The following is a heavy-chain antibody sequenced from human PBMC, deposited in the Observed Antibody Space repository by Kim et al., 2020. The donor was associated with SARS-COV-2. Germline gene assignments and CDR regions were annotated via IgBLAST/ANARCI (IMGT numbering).Heavy chain of an antibody. Sequence: SETLSLTCTVSGGSVSSGSYYWSWIRQPPGKGLEWIGYIYYSGSTNYNPSLKSRVTISVDTSKNQFSLKLSSVTAADTAVYYCARIVVVPAAITDYFDYWGQGTLVTVSS. J-gene: IGHJ4*02. D-gene: IGHD2-2*01. CDR2: IYYSGST. V-gene: IGHV4-61*01. CDR1: GGSVSSGSYY. CDR3: ARIVVVPAAITDYFDY.